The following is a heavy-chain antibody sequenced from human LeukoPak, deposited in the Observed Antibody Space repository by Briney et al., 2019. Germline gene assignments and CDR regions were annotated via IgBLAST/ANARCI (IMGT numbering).Heavy chain of an antibody. CDR2: ISGSGGST. D-gene: IGHD3-10*01. CDR3: AKDHEKRYYYGSGSSYFDY. J-gene: IGHJ4*02. Sequence: GGSLRLSCAASGSTFSSYAMSWVRQAPGKGLEWVSAISGSGGSTYYADSVKGRFTISRDNSKNTLYLQMNSLRAEDTAVYYCAKDHEKRYYYGSGSSYFDYWGQGTLVTVSS. V-gene: IGHV3-23*01. CDR1: GSTFSSYA.